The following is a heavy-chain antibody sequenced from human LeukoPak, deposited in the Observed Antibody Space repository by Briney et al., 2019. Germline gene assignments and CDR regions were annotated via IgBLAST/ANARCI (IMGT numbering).Heavy chain of an antibody. CDR3: VRGGQGDGHSADEGFDI. V-gene: IGHV6-1*01. J-gene: IGHJ3*02. D-gene: IGHD5-18*01. CDR2: TYYRSNWYN. CDR1: GDSVLSNSS. Sequence: SQTLSLTCAVSGDSVLSNSSWNWIRQSPSRGLEWLGRTYYRSNWYNDYGVSVKSRININPDTSKNLFSLQLSSVTPEDTAVYYCVRGGQGDGHSADEGFDIWGQGIMVTVS.